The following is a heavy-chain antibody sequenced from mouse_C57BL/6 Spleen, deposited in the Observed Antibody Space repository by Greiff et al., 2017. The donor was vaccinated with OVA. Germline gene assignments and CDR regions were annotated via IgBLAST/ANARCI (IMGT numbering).Heavy chain of an antibody. V-gene: IGHV5-4*03. J-gene: IGHJ2*01. CDR2: ISDGGSYT. CDR1: GFTFSSYA. CDR3: ASVSYYSNYFDY. Sequence: EVKLVESGGGLVKPGGSLKLSCAASGFTFSSYAMSWVRQTPEKRLEWVATISDGGSYTYYPDNVKGRFTISRDNAKNNLYLQMSHLKSEDTAMYYCASVSYYSNYFDYWGQGTTLTVSS. D-gene: IGHD2-5*01.